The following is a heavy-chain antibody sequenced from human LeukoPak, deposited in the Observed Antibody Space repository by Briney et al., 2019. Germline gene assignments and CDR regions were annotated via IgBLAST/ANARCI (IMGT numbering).Heavy chain of an antibody. Sequence: SVKVSCKASGGTFSSYTISWVRQAPGQGLEWMGRIIPILGIANYAQKFQGRVTITADKSTSTAYMELSSLRSEDTAVYYCARDEWGDAFDIWGQGTMVTVFS. V-gene: IGHV1-69*04. CDR1: GGTFSSYT. J-gene: IGHJ3*02. CDR3: ARDEWGDAFDI. CDR2: IIPILGIA. D-gene: IGHD1-26*01.